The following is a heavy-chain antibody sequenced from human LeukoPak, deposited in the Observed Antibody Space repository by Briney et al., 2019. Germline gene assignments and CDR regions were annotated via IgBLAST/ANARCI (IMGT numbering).Heavy chain of an antibody. CDR1: GFTFTGST. D-gene: IGHD1-26*01. Sequence: GGSLKLFCAASGFTFTGSTMHWVRQASGKGLEWVGRIRSKANNYATAYAASVKGRFTISRDDSKNTAYLQMNSLKTEDTAVYYCTGRWELPGTFDYWGQGTLVTVSS. J-gene: IGHJ4*02. CDR3: TGRWELPGTFDY. CDR2: IRSKANNYAT. V-gene: IGHV3-73*01.